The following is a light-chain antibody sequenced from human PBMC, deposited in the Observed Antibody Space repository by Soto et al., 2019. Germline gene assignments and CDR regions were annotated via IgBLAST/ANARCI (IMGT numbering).Light chain of an antibody. V-gene: IGKV3-11*01. CDR2: DAS. Sequence: EFVLTQSPGTLSLSPGERATLSCRASQTVRNNYLAWYQQKPGQAPRLLIYDASNRATGIPARFSGSGSGTDFALTISSLEPEDFAVYYCLQYIHWPFTFGPGTKVDIK. CDR3: LQYIHWPFT. CDR1: QTVRNNY. J-gene: IGKJ3*01.